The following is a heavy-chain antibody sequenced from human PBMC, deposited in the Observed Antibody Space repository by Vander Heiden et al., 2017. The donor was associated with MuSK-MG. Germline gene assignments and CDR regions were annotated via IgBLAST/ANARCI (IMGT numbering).Heavy chain of an antibody. V-gene: IGHV4-39*07. CDR1: GGSITSSSNP. CDR2: MYYSGGT. CDR3: ARLRDY. Sequence: QLQVQESGPGLVKPSETLSPTCSVSGGSITSSSNPWGWIRQPPGKGLELIGTMYYSGGTYYNPSLRSRVTISVDTSKNQFSLNLSSVTAADTAVYYCARLRDYWGQGTLVTVSS. J-gene: IGHJ4*02.